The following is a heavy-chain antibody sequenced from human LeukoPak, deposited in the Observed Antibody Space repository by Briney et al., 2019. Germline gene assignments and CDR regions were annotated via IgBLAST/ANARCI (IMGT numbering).Heavy chain of an antibody. D-gene: IGHD3-9*01. J-gene: IGHJ6*03. V-gene: IGHV3-23*01. CDR2: MSGSGGST. CDR3: AKAYYDILTGNYYYYYMDV. CDR1: EFTFSSYA. Sequence: HPGGSLRLSCAASEFTFSSYAMNWVRQAPGKGLEWVSAMSGSGGSTYYADSVKGRFTISRDNSKNTLYLQMNSLRAEDTAVYYCAKAYYDILTGNYYYYYMDVWGKGTTVTISS.